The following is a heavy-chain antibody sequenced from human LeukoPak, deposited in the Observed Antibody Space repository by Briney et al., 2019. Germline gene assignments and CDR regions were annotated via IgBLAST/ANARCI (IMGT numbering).Heavy chain of an antibody. CDR2: ISSSGSTI. D-gene: IGHD4-17*01. J-gene: IGHJ4*02. CDR1: GFTFSGYY. CDR3: ARNSFGGDYDY. V-gene: IGHV3-11*04. Sequence: GGSLRLSCAASGFTFSGYYMSWIRQAPGKGLEWVSYISSSGSTIYYADSVEGRFTISRDNAKNSLYLQMNSLRAEDTAVYYCARNSFGGDYDYWGQGTLVTVSS.